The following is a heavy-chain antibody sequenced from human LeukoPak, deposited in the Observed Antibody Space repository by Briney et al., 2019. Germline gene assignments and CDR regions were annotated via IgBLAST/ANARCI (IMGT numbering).Heavy chain of an antibody. D-gene: IGHD2-15*01. CDR1: GFTFSSYG. J-gene: IGHJ6*03. V-gene: IGHV3-33*01. CDR2: IWYDGSNK. Sequence: PGGSLRLSCAASGFTFSSYGMHWVRQAPGKGLEWVAVIWYDGSNKYCADSVKGRFTISRDNSKNTLYLQMNSLRAEDTAVYYCASNTRYYYYMDVWGKGTTVTVSS. CDR3: ASNTRYYYYMDV.